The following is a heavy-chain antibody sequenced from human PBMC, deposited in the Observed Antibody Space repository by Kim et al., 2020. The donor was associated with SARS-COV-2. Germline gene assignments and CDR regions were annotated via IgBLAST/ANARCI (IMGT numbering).Heavy chain of an antibody. V-gene: IGHV3-7*01. D-gene: IGHD1-20*01. Sequence: GGSLRLSCAASRFTFSSYWMSWVRQAPGKGLEWVANIKQDGSEKYYVDSVKGRFTISRDNAKNSLYLQMNSLRAEDTAVYYCARVLTGRYMADWGQGTL. CDR1: RFTFSSYW. CDR2: IKQDGSEK. J-gene: IGHJ4*02. CDR3: ARVLTGRYMAD.